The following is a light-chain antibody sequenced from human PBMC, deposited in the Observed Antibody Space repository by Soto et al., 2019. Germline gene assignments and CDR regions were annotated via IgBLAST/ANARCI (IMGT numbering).Light chain of an antibody. CDR3: QTYQSAVFT. Sequence: DIQMTQSPSSLSASVGDRVTITCRASQDIYYYLAWYQQRPGQVPKLLIYHASTLQSGFPSRFSGSGSGTDFTLTIGGLQPEDFATYYCQTYQSAVFTSGPGTKGDI. J-gene: IGKJ3*01. CDR2: HAS. CDR1: QDIYYY. V-gene: IGKV1-27*01.